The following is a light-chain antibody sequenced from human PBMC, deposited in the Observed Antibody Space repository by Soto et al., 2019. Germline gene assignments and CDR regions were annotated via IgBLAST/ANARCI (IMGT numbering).Light chain of an antibody. Sequence: QSVLAQPASVSGSPGQSVTISCTGTSSDVAAYNSVSWYQQHPDKAPQLMIYKGTQRPSGVSNRFSGSTSGNAASLTISGLQAGDEADYFCCSSAPESTYVFGTGTKVTVL. V-gene: IGLV2-23*01. CDR1: SSDVAAYNS. CDR3: CSSAPESTYV. J-gene: IGLJ1*01. CDR2: KGT.